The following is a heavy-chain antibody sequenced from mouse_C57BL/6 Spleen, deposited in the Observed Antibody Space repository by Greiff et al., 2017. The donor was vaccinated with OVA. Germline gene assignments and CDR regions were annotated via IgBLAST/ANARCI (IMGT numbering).Heavy chain of an antibody. Sequence: EVQLVESGGGLVQPKGSLKLSCAASGFSFNTYAMNWVRQAPGKGLEWVARIRSKSNNYATYYADSVKDRFTISRDDSESMLYLQMNNLKTEDTAMYYCVRQDYYGRWYFDVWGTGTTVTVSS. CDR2: IRSKSNNYAT. J-gene: IGHJ1*03. CDR1: GFSFNTYA. D-gene: IGHD1-1*01. V-gene: IGHV10-1*01. CDR3: VRQDYYGRWYFDV.